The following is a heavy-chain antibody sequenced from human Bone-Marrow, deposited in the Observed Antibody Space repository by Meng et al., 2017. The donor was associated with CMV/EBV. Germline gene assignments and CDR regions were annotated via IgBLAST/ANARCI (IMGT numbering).Heavy chain of an antibody. D-gene: IGHD3-22*01. V-gene: IGHV1-46*01. CDR1: GYTFTSYY. CDR3: ARMFDITMIVGRGYYFDY. J-gene: IGHJ4*02. CDR2: INPSGGST. Sequence: ASVKVSCKASGYTFTSYYMHWVRQAPGQGLEWMGIINPSGGSTSYAQKFQGRVTMTRDTSTSTAYMELSRLRSDDTAVYYCARMFDITMIVGRGYYFDYWGQGTLVTVSS.